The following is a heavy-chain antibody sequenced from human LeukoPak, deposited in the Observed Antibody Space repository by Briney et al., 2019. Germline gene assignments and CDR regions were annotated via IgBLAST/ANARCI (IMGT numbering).Heavy chain of an antibody. CDR1: GFTFDDHG. J-gene: IGHJ6*03. CDR2: ISWSSGII. CDR3: ARQETTEDSEYYYYYMDV. D-gene: IGHD4-11*01. Sequence: GGSLRLSCAASGFTFDDHGMHWVRQAPGKGLEWVSGISWSSGIIGYADSVKGRFTISRDNAKNTLYLQMNSLRAEDTAVYYCARQETTEDSEYYYYYMDVCGKGATVTVSS. V-gene: IGHV3-9*01.